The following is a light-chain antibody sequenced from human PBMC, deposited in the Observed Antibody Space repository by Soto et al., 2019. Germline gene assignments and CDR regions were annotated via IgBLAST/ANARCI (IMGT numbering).Light chain of an antibody. J-gene: IGKJ1*01. Sequence: DIQMTQSPSSLSASVGDRVTISCRASQIISTYLNWYQQKPGTAPRLLISRASSVKSGVPPRFSGSGSEIDFTLTISSLRPEDIATYFFQQSYTSPPLTFGQGTKVEVK. V-gene: IGKV1-39*01. CDR1: QIISTY. CDR3: QQSYTSPPLT. CDR2: RAS.